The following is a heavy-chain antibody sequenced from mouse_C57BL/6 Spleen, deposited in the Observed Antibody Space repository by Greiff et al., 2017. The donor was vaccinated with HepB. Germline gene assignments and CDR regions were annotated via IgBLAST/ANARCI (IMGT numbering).Heavy chain of an antibody. J-gene: IGHJ2*01. Sequence: DVMLVESGGGLVQPGGSLKLSCAASGFTFSSYGMSWVRQTPDKRLELVATINSNGGSTYYPDSVKGRFTISRDNAKNTLCLQMSSLKSEDTAMYYCARMARTINWGQGTTLTVSS. CDR2: INSNGGST. CDR1: GFTFSSYG. CDR3: ARMARTIN. V-gene: IGHV5-6-3*01.